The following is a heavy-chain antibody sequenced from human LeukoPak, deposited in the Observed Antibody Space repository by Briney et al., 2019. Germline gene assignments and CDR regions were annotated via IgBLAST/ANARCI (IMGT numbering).Heavy chain of an antibody. CDR1: GGYISSDY. Sequence: SETLSLTCAVSGGYISSDYWSWIRQPAGKRLKWIGRIYNSGSTNYNPSLKSRVTMSVDTSKNQFSLKLSSVTAADTAVYYCAREGGRYYYYMDGRGKGTTVTVSS. J-gene: IGHJ6*03. V-gene: IGHV4-4*07. D-gene: IGHD3-16*01. CDR2: IYNSGST. CDR3: AREGGRYYYYMDG.